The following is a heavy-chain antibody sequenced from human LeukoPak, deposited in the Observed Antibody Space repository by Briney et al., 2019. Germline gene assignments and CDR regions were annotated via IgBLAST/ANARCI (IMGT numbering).Heavy chain of an antibody. J-gene: IGHJ4*02. CDR1: AGSFSGYY. V-gene: IGHV4-34*01. CDR3: ERAKFIAARPDVGFYY. D-gene: IGHD6-6*01. Sequence: SETLSLICGVYAGSFSGYYWSWIRHPPGRGLQLIGEINHTGSTDYSSSLKSRVSISVDTFKSQFPLNLSSVTAADTAMYYCERAKFIAARPDVGFYYWGQGGLVTVSS. CDR2: INHTGST.